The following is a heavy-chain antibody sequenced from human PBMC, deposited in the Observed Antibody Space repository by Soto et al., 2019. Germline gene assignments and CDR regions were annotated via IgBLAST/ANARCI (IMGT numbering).Heavy chain of an antibody. V-gene: IGHV3-30-3*01. J-gene: IGHJ1*01. CDR3: EREDESSGYAGTFHH. D-gene: IGHD3-22*01. CDR2: ISHDGSNK. Sequence: QVQLVESGGGVVQPGESLTLSCTASGFSFSNYVIHWVRQAPGKGLECVALISHDGSNKHYADSVKDRFTISRDKSKSSLYMHMNSLAAEDTAMYYCEREDESSGYAGTFHHWGQGTLVTVSS. CDR1: GFSFSNYV.